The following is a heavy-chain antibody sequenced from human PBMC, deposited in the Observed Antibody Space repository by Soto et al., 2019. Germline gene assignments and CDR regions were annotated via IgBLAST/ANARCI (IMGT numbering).Heavy chain of an antibody. CDR1: GSSISSSYW. CDR3: ATKPNSLYYFDF. Sequence: QVQLQESGPGLVKPSDTLSLTCGVSGSSISSSYWWGWIRQPPGKGLEWIGYIFSTGSTYYNPSLKRRVTMSVDTSNNQSSLRLNSVTAVDTAMYYCATKPNSLYYFDFWGQGTLVTVSS. D-gene: IGHD5-18*01. V-gene: IGHV4-28*01. CDR2: IFSTGST. J-gene: IGHJ4*02.